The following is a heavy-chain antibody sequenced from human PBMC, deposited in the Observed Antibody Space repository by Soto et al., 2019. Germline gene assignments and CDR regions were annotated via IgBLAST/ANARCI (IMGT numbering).Heavy chain of an antibody. Sequence: ESGPTLGNPTQSLTLTCTFSGLSLSTGGVGVGWIRQPPGKALEWLALIYWDDDKRYSPSLRSRLTVTKDTSKNQVVLTMTNMEPVDTATYYCAHSRCGGNCLQSYSSHYYYGMDVWGQGTTVTVSS. J-gene: IGHJ6*02. CDR1: GLSLSTGGVG. D-gene: IGHD2-21*02. V-gene: IGHV2-5*02. CDR2: IYWDDDK. CDR3: AHSRCGGNCLQSYSSHYYYGMDV.